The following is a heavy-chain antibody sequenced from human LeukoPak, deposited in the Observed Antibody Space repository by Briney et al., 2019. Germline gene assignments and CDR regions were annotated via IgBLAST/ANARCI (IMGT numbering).Heavy chain of an antibody. D-gene: IGHD6-19*01. V-gene: IGHV4-59*08. CDR2: IYYSGST. Sequence: SETLSLTCTVSGGSISSYYWSWIRQPPGKGLAWIGYIYYSGSTNYNPSLKSRVTVSVDTSKNQFSLKLSSVTAADTAVYYCARSQEPQWLAYYHGMDVWGQGTTVTVSS. CDR3: ARSQEPQWLAYYHGMDV. CDR1: GGSISSYY. J-gene: IGHJ6*02.